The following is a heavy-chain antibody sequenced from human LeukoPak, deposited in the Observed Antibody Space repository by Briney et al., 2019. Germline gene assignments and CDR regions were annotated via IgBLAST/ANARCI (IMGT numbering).Heavy chain of an antibody. CDR3: ARWVSEEGFYCSSTSCYFDY. Sequence: GRSLRLSCAASGFTFSSYAMHWVRQAPCKGLEWVAVISYDGSNKYYADSVKGRFTIPRDNSKNTLYLQMNSLRAEDTAVYYCARWVSEEGFYCSSTSCYFDYWGQGTLVTVSS. CDR1: GFTFSSYA. J-gene: IGHJ4*02. V-gene: IGHV3-30-3*01. D-gene: IGHD2-2*01. CDR2: ISYDGSNK.